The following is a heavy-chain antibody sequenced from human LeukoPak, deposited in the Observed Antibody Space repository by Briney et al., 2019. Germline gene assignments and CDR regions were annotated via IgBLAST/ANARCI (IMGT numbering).Heavy chain of an antibody. D-gene: IGHD4-17*01. J-gene: IGHJ4*02. CDR1: GFIFASYA. Sequence: GGSLRLSCAASGFIFASYAMIWVRQAPGQGLQWVSSISGGFVTDYADSVKGRFTISRDNSKNTLYLQMDSLRAEDTALYYCSTRDYDVVRGAHWGQGTLVTVSS. V-gene: IGHV3-23*01. CDR2: ISGGFVT. CDR3: STRDYDVVRGAH.